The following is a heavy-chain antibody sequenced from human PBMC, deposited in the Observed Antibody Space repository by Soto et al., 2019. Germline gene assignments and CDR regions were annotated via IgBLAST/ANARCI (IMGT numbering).Heavy chain of an antibody. CDR2: IYPGDSDT. D-gene: IGHD5-18*01. V-gene: IGHV5-51*01. CDR3: ARRGYSYAELNVLDG. CDR1: GYIFTTYW. Sequence: GESLKISCNGSGYIFTTYWIGWVRQMTGKGLEWMGNIYPGDSDTRYSPSFQGQVTISADKSISTAYLQWSSLKASDTAIYSLARRGYSYAELNVLDGWHQGTTGTVSS. J-gene: IGHJ6*02.